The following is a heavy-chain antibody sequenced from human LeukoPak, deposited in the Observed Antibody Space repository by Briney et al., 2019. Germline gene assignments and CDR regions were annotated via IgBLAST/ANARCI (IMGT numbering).Heavy chain of an antibody. CDR1: GFTFSGSP. CDR2: NKSNTNSYAT. D-gene: IGHD2-15*01. CDR3: TRQSIDLDCSATYCSNWFYP. V-gene: IGHV3-73*01. J-gene: IGHJ5*02. Sequence: GGPLKLSCAASGFTFSGSPMHWVRQASGKGLAWVGRNKSNTNSYATAYAASVKGRFTISRDDSKNTAYLQMNSLRTEDTAVYYCTRQSIDLDCSATYCSNWFYPWGQGTLVTVSS.